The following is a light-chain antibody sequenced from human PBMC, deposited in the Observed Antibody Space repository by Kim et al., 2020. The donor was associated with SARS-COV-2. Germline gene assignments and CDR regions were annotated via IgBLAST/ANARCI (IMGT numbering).Light chain of an antibody. CDR3: QQYYSTPPT. J-gene: IGKJ5*01. CDR1: QSVLYSSNNKNY. V-gene: IGKV4-1*01. CDR2: WAS. Sequence: DHVMTQSPDSLAVSLGERATINCKSSQSVLYSSNNKNYLAWYQQKPGQPPKLLIYWASTRESGVPDRFSGSGSGTDFTLTISSLQAEDVAVYYCQQYYSTPPTFGQGTRLEI.